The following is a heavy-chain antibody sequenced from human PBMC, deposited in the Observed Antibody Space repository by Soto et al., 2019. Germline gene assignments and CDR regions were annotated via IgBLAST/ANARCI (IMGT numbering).Heavy chain of an antibody. J-gene: IGHJ4*02. V-gene: IGHV3-30*18. CDR2: ISYDGSKT. D-gene: IGHD6-19*01. CDR3: EKDTSGGSSVADY. Sequence: XESLSLSCAASGFTFGGYGMHWVRQAPGKGLEWVALISYDGSKTYYADSVKGRLTVSRDNSKNTLNLQMSSLRPEDTAVYYCEKDTSGGSSVADYWGQGTLVTVSS. CDR1: GFTFGGYG.